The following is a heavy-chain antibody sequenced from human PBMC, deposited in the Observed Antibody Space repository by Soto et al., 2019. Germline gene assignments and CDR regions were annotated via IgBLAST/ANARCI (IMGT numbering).Heavy chain of an antibody. D-gene: IGHD2-15*01. CDR3: ASSAHNSVADLEFLGYHGMDV. CDR2: IYPGDSDT. J-gene: IGHJ6*02. V-gene: IGHV5-51*01. CDR1: GYSFTSYW. Sequence: PGETLKISWKGAGYSFTSYWIGWVRQMPGKGLEWMGIIYPGDSDTRYSPSFQGQVTISADKSISTAYLQWSSLKASDTAMYYCASSAHNSVADLEFLGYHGMDVWGQGTTVTVS.